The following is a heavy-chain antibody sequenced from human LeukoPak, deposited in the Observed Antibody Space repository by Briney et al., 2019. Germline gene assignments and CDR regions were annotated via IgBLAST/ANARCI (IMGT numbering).Heavy chain of an antibody. D-gene: IGHD2-2*01. Sequence: SETLSLTCTVSAASVSSYYWSWIRQPPGSVLEWIGYLSHSGSSDSNPSLKSRVTILVDTSKNQFSLKLTSVTAADTAVYYCARARYANAWYAFDIWGQGTMVTVSS. CDR3: ARARYANAWYAFDI. CDR2: LSHSGSS. V-gene: IGHV4-59*02. J-gene: IGHJ3*02. CDR1: AASVSSYY.